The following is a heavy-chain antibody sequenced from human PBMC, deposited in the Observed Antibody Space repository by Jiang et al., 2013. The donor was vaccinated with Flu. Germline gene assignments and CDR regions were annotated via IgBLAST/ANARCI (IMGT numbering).Heavy chain of an antibody. J-gene: IGHJ4*02. CDR3: ARGVRYFGTFDY. CDR2: IYYTGTT. CDR1: GGSVIDYY. D-gene: IGHD3-9*01. Sequence: GPGLVKPSETLSLTCAVSGGSVIDYYWNWIRQPPGKGLEWLGYIYYTGTTTYNPSLRSRVTISVDTSENQFSLRLSSVTAADTAVYYCARGVRYFGTFDYWGQGILVTVSS. V-gene: IGHV4-59*02.